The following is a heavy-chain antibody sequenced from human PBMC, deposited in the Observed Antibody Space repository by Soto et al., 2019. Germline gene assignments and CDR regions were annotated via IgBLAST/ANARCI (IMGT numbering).Heavy chain of an antibody. CDR3: ARADYGTFDN. J-gene: IGHJ4*02. V-gene: IGHV3-64*07. CDR1: GFIFRNYN. CDR2: ISSNGGST. D-gene: IGHD4-17*01. Sequence: EVQLLESGGGLVQPGGSLRLSCSASGFIFRNYNMHWVRQAPGKGLEYVSGISSNGGSTFYADSVKGRFSISRDNSKTTLHLQMGSLRPEAMGTYYCARADYGTFDNWGQGTLVAVSS.